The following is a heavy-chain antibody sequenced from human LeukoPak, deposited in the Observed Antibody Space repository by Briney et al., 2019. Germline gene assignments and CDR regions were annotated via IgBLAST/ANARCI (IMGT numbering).Heavy chain of an antibody. Sequence: SETLSLTCTVSGDSLSTYYWSWIRQPPEKGLEWIGYIYYSGTTNYNPSLKSRVAISVDTSKNQFSLKLSSVTAADTAVYYCAACRSSSPIDFDYWGQGTLVTVSS. D-gene: IGHD6-6*01. CDR3: AACRSSSPIDFDY. CDR2: IYYSGTT. J-gene: IGHJ4*02. V-gene: IGHV4-59*08. CDR1: GDSLSTYY.